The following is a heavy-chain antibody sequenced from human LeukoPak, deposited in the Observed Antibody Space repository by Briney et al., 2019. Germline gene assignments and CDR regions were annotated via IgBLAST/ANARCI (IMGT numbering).Heavy chain of an antibody. CDR2: IIPIFGIA. Sequence: GSSVKVPCKASGGTFSSYAISWVRQAPGKGLEWMGRIIPIFGIANYAQKFQGRVTITADKSTSTAYMELSSLRSEDTAVYYCARVSKAVAGYLDYWGQGTLVTVSS. CDR1: GGTFSSYA. V-gene: IGHV1-69*04. D-gene: IGHD6-19*01. J-gene: IGHJ4*02. CDR3: ARVSKAVAGYLDY.